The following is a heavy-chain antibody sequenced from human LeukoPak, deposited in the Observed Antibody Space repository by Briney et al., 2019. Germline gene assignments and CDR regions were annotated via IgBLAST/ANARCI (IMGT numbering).Heavy chain of an antibody. CDR3: ARPAAAFDHLDY. V-gene: IGHV3-21*01. CDR2: ISSSSSYI. J-gene: IGHJ4*02. CDR1: GFTFSSYS. D-gene: IGHD6-13*01. Sequence: PGGSLRLSCAASGFTFSSYSMNWVRQAPGKGLEWVSSISSSSSYIYYADSVKGRFTISRDNAKNSLYLQMNGLRAEDTAVYYCARPAAAFDHLDYWGQGTLVTVSS.